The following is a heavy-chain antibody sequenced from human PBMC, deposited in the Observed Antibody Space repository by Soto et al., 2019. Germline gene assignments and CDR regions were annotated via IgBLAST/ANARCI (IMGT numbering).Heavy chain of an antibody. V-gene: IGHV4-31*03. Sequence: PSETLSLTCTVSGGSISSGGYYWSWIRQHPGKGLEWIGYIYYSGSTYYNPSLKSRVTISVDTSKNQFSLKLSSVTAADTAVYYCARVTYYYDSSGYAFCAFYIWGQGTMVTVSS. J-gene: IGHJ3*02. CDR1: GGSISSGGYY. CDR2: IYYSGST. CDR3: ARVTYYYDSSGYAFCAFYI. D-gene: IGHD3-22*01.